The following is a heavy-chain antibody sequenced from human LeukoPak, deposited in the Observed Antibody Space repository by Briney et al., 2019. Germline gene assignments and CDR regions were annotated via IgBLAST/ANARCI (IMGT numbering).Heavy chain of an antibody. Sequence: ASVKVSCKASGYTFIGYYIHWVRQAPGQGLEWMVRINPDNGGTDYPQKFQGRVTMTRDTSISTVYMEVSRLTSDDTAMYYCAKLSRQDGSGSYSPDWFDPWGRGTLVTVSS. CDR1: GYTFIGYY. CDR2: INPDNGGT. J-gene: IGHJ5*02. V-gene: IGHV1-2*06. D-gene: IGHD3-10*01. CDR3: AKLSRQDGSGSYSPDWFDP.